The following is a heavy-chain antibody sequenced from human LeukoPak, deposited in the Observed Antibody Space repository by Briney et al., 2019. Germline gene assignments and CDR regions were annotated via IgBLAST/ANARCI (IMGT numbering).Heavy chain of an antibody. J-gene: IGHJ1*01. V-gene: IGHV5-10-1*01. D-gene: IGHD1-26*01. CDR1: GYNFPSYW. CDR2: IDPRDSYT. CDR3: VRHMMVGAPAHFQH. Sequence: SGESLKISCKGSGYNFPSYWIGWVRQMPGKGLEWMGRIDPRDSYTNYSPSFQGHVTISADKSISTAYLQWSSLKASDTAMYYCVRHMMVGAPAHFQHWGQGTLVTVSS.